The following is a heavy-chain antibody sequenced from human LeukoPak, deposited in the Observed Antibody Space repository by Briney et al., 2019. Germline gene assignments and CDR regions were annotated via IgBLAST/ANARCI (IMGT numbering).Heavy chain of an antibody. Sequence: GASVKVSCKASGYTFTNNYLHWVRQAPGQGLEWMGMIYPRDGSTSYAQNFQGRVTMTRDTSTTTVHMELRGLRSEDTAVYYCARDQEGFDYWGQGTVVTVSS. J-gene: IGHJ4*02. CDR2: IYPRDGST. CDR1: GYTFTNNY. CDR3: ARDQEGFDY. V-gene: IGHV1-46*01.